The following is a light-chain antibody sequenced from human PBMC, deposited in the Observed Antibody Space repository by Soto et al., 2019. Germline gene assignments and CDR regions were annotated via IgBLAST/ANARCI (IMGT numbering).Light chain of an antibody. Sequence: EIVMTQSPATLSVSPGERATLSCRASQSVSSNLAWYQQKPGQGPRLLIYGASTRATDIPGRFSGSGSGTEFTLTISSLQSEDFAVYYCQQRSNWPPITFGQGTRLEIK. CDR2: GAS. CDR1: QSVSSN. J-gene: IGKJ5*01. V-gene: IGKV3-15*01. CDR3: QQRSNWPPIT.